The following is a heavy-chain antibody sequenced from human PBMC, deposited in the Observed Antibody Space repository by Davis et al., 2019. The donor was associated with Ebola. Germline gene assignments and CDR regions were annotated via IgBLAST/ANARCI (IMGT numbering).Heavy chain of an antibody. CDR3: ARYYDSSGYYGVPYFDY. V-gene: IGHV5-51*01. CDR2: IYPGDSDT. D-gene: IGHD3-22*01. J-gene: IGHJ4*02. CDR1: GGTFSSYA. Sequence: KVSCKASGGTFSSYAISWVRQMPGKGLEWMGIIYPGDSDTRYSPSFQGQVTISADKSISTAYLQWSSLKASDTAMYYCARYYDSSGYYGVPYFDYWGQGTLVTVSS.